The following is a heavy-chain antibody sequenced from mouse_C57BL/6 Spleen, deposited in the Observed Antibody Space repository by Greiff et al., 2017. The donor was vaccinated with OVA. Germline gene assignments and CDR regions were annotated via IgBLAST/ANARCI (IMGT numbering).Heavy chain of an antibody. V-gene: IGHV5-12*01. J-gene: IGHJ1*03. CDR2: ISNGGGST. D-gene: IGHD1-1*01. Sequence: EVQRVESGGGLVQPGGSLKLSCAASGFTFSDYYMYWVSQTPEKRLEWVAYISNGGGSTYYPDTVKGRFTISRDNAKNTLYLQRIRLKSEDTAMYYFARRDYGSSYVGYFDVWGTGTTVTVSS. CDR1: GFTFSDYY. CDR3: ARRDYGSSYVGYFDV.